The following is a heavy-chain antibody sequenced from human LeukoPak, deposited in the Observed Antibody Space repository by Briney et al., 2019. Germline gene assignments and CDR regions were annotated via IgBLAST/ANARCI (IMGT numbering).Heavy chain of an antibody. CDR3: AKAQDSAYSGYDLSSPFDY. V-gene: IGHV3-21*04. CDR2: ISSSSSYI. CDR1: GFTFSSYS. D-gene: IGHD5-12*01. Sequence: PGGSLRLSCAASGFTFSSYSMNWVRQAPGKGLEWVSSISSSSSYIYYADSVKGRFTISRDNSKNTLYLQMNSLRAEDTAVYYCAKAQDSAYSGYDLSSPFDYWGQGTLVTVSS. J-gene: IGHJ4*02.